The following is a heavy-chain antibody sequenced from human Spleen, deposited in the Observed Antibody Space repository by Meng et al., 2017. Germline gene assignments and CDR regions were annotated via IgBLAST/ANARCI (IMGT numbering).Heavy chain of an antibody. CDR2: INHSGST. D-gene: IGHD4-11*01. CDR1: GGSFSDYY. V-gene: IGHV4-34*01. Sequence: QGQLQQWGAGLLQPSETLSLTFVVSGGSFSDYYWSWIRQPPGKGLEWIGEINHSGSTNYNPSLESRATISVDTSQNNLSLKLSSVTAADSAVYYCARGPTTMAHDFDYWGQGTLVTVSS. CDR3: ARGPTTMAHDFDY. J-gene: IGHJ4*02.